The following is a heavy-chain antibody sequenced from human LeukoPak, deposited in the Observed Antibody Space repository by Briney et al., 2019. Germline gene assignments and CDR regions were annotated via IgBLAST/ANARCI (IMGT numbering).Heavy chain of an antibody. CDR2: IRGSGGST. J-gene: IGHJ3*02. V-gene: IGHV3-23*01. CDR3: AKERVPAVQGADAFDI. CDR1: GFTFSRYG. Sequence: PGGSLRLSCEASGFTFSRYGMSWVRQAPGKGLEWVSAIRGSGGSTYYADSVKGRFTISRDNSKNTLYLQMNSLRAEDTAVYYCAKERVPAVQGADAFDIWGQGTMVTVSS. D-gene: IGHD2-2*01.